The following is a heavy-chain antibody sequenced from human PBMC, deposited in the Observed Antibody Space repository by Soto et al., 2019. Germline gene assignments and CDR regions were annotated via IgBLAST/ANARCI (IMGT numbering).Heavy chain of an antibody. CDR1: GYTFTSYG. CDR2: INPNSGGT. D-gene: IGHD2-2*02. J-gene: IGHJ6*02. CDR3: ARDHIVVVPAAIGYYYYGMGV. Sequence: ASVKVSCKASGYTFTSYGISWVRQAPGQGLEWMGWINPNSGGTNYAQKFQGWVTMTRDTSISTAYMELSRLRSDDTAVYYCARDHIVVVPAAIGYYYYGMGVWGQGTTVTVSS. V-gene: IGHV1-2*04.